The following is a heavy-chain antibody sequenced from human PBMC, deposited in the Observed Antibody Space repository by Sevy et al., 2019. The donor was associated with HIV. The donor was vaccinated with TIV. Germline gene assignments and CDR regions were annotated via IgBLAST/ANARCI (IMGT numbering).Heavy chain of an antibody. CDR3: ARGGGTTGYYDSSGPPKGY. J-gene: IGHJ4*02. CDR2: ISYDGSNK. D-gene: IGHD3-22*01. CDR1: GFTFSSYA. V-gene: IGHV3-30-3*01. Sequence: GGSLRLSCAASGFTFSSYAMHWVRQAPGKGLEWVAVISYDGSNKYYADSVKGRFTISRDNSKNTLYLQMNSLRAEDTAVYYCARGGGTTGYYDSSGPPKGYWGQRTLVTVSS.